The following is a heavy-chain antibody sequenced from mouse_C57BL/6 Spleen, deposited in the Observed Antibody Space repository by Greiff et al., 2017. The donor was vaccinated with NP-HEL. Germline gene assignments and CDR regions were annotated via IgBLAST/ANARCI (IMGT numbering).Heavy chain of an antibody. J-gene: IGHJ4*01. CDR3: ARAPSITTVVADY. CDR2: ISDGGSYT. V-gene: IGHV5-4*03. CDR1: GFTFSSYA. D-gene: IGHD1-1*01. Sequence: EVKLVESGGGLVKPGGSLKLSCAASGFTFSSYAMSWVRQTPEKRLEWVATISDGGSYTYYPDNVKGRFTISRDNAKNNLYLQMSHLKSEDTAMYYCARAPSITTVVADYWGQGTSVTVSS.